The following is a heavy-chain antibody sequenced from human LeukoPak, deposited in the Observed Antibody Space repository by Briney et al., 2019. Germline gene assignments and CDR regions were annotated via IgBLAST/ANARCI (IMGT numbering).Heavy chain of an antibody. D-gene: IGHD2-2*01. Sequence: ASVMVSCKASGYTFTNYGISWVRQAPGQGLEWMACISANNGETRYAKNLQDRVTITTDTSTSTAYMELRSLRSDDTAVYYCARVPPSAHQLLSSDYWGQGTQVTVSS. CDR2: ISANNGET. J-gene: IGHJ4*02. V-gene: IGHV1-18*04. CDR3: ARVPPSAHQLLSSDY. CDR1: GYTFTNYG.